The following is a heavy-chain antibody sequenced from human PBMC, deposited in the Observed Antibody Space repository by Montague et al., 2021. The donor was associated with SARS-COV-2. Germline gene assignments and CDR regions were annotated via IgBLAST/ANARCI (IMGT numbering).Heavy chain of an antibody. CDR3: ARAANILSGFYNHPFEY. CDR2: LYTSGST. D-gene: IGHD3-9*01. V-gene: IGHV4-4*07. Sequence: SETLSLTCTVSGASVRTYYWSWIRQSAGKKLEWMGRLYTSGSTYYNPSFKSRVTMSLDTSKNLFSLNLSSMTAADTAVYYCARAANILSGFYNHPFEYWGQGILVTVSS. J-gene: IGHJ4*02. CDR1: GASVRTYY.